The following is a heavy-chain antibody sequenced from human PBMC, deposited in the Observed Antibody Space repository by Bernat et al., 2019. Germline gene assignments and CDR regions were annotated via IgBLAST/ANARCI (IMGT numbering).Heavy chain of an antibody. Sequence: QVQLVESGGGVVQPGTSLRLSCAASGFTFSSYGMHWVRQAPGRGLEWITFIRYDGGNKYYADSVKGRFTISRDNSKNTLYLQMNSLRAEDTAVYYCARDHLAPRPGWFDPWGQEPWSPSPQ. D-gene: IGHD6-6*01. CDR1: GFTFSSYG. CDR3: ARDHLAPRPGWFDP. CDR2: IRYDGGNK. V-gene: IGHV3-33*01. J-gene: IGHJ5*02.